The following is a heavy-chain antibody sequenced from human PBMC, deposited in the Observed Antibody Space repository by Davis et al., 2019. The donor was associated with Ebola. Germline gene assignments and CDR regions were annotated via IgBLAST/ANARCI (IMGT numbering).Heavy chain of an antibody. V-gene: IGHV3-30-3*01. CDR3: ARATGHDY. Sequence: GGSLRLSCVASGFTLSNYAMHWVRQAPGKGLEWVAVISYDGSNKYYADSVKGRFTISRDNSKNTLYLQMNSLRAEDTAVYYCARATGHDYWGQGTPVTVSS. D-gene: IGHD1-26*01. J-gene: IGHJ4*02. CDR1: GFTLSNYA. CDR2: ISYDGSNK.